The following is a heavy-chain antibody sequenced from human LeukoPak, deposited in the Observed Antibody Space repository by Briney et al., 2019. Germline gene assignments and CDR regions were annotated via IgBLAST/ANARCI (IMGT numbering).Heavy chain of an antibody. CDR2: INPGGGST. J-gene: IGHJ5*02. Sequence: ASVTVSCTASGYTFTIYYMHWVRQAPGQGLERMGIINPGGGSTSYAQKFQGRVTMTRDMSTSTVYMELSSPRSEDTAVYYCARGGHYMISSGNWFDPWGRGTLVTVSS. D-gene: IGHD3-16*01. CDR3: ARGGHYMISSGNWFDP. CDR1: GYTFTIYY. V-gene: IGHV1-46*01.